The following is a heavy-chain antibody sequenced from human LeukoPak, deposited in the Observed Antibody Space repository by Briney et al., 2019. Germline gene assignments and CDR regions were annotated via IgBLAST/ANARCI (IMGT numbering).Heavy chain of an antibody. CDR2: ISNSGGST. CDR3: AKHYYDSSGTPRYFDY. V-gene: IGHV3-23*01. CDR1: GFTFSSYA. D-gene: IGHD3-22*01. Sequence: PGGSLRLSCAASGFTFSSYAMSWVRQAPGKGLEWVSVISNSGGSTFYADSVKGRFTISRDNSKNTLYLQMHSLRDEDTAVYYCAKHYYDSSGTPRYFDYWGQGTLVTVSS. J-gene: IGHJ4*02.